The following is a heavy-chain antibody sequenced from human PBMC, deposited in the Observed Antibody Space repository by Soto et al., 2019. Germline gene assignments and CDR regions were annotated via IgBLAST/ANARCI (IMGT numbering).Heavy chain of an antibody. J-gene: IGHJ4*02. V-gene: IGHV4-39*01. CDR2: IFYSRKT. CDR1: GASITSTTYF. CDR3: AKYLPRTGRFDY. Sequence: SETLSLTCSLSGASITSTTYFWAWIRQPPGKGPEWFGSIFYSRKTHYNPSLKSRATISVDRSRNQFSLQVSSVTAADTAVYYCAKYLPRTGRFDYWGQGTVVTVSS.